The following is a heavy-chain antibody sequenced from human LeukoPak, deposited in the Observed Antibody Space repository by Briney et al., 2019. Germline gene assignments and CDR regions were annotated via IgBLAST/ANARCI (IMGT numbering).Heavy chain of an antibody. CDR1: GFTFSSHG. CDR3: AKKSVRGGATVSPSDY. D-gene: IGHD1-26*01. V-gene: IGHV3-30*18. Sequence: GGSLRLSCAASGFTFSSHGMRWVRQAPGKGLEWVSVISWDDGSTKYYADSVKGRFTISRDNSKNTLYLQMNSLRAEDSAVYYCAKKSVRGGATVSPSDYWGQGTLVTVSS. J-gene: IGHJ4*02. CDR2: ISWDDGSTK.